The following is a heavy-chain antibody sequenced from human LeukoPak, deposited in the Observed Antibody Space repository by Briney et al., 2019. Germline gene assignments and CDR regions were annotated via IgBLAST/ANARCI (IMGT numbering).Heavy chain of an antibody. D-gene: IGHD6-13*01. CDR2: IFYSGIT. V-gene: IGHV4-59*01. CDR1: GGSISSYY. J-gene: IGHJ5*02. CDR3: AKSSSWYNDCFDP. Sequence: SETLSLTCTVSGGSISSYYWSWIRQPPGKGLGWIGCIFYSGITNHNPSLKSRVTISVDTSKNQFSLKVSSVTAADTAVYYCAKSSSWYNDCFDPWGQGTLVTVSS.